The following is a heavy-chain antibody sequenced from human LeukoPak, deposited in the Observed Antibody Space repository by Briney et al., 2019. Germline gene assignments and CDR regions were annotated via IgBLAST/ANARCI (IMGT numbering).Heavy chain of an antibody. CDR2: INHSGST. CDR3: ARASEYQVRTIDY. J-gene: IGHJ4*02. V-gene: IGHV4-34*01. CDR1: GGSFSGYY. D-gene: IGHD2-2*01. Sequence: SETLSLTCAVYGGSFSGYYWSWIRQPPGKGLEWIGEINHSGSTNYNPSLKSRVTISVDTSKNQFSLKLSSVTAADTAVYYCARASEYQVRTIDYWGQGTLVTVSS.